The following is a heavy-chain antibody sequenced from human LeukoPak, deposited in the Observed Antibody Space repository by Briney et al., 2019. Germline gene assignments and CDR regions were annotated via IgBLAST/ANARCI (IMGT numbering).Heavy chain of an antibody. V-gene: IGHV1-8*01. Sequence: ASVKVSCKASGYTFTSYDINWVRQATGQGLEWMGWMYPNSGNTGYAQKFQGRVTMTRHTSISTAYMELSSLRSEDTAVYYCARGSLGYCTNGVCYAGRGFDYWGQGTLVTVSS. D-gene: IGHD2-8*01. CDR3: ARGSLGYCTNGVCYAGRGFDY. J-gene: IGHJ4*02. CDR1: GYTFTSYD. CDR2: MYPNSGNT.